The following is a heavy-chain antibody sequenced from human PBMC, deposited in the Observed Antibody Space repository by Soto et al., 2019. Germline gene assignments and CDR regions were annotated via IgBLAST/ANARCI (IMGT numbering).Heavy chain of an antibody. CDR2: ISDDGSKK. Sequence: QVQLVESGGGVVQPGRSLRLSCAASGLTFSRYAMHWVRQVPGKGLEWVAVISDDGSKKYYVDSVKGRFSIKRDKSRNTLYLQMNSLRAEGTAVYFCAGERETSIWLLSGFEYWGQGTLVTVSS. D-gene: IGHD3-9*01. CDR3: AGERETSIWLLSGFEY. CDR1: GLTFSRYA. V-gene: IGHV3-30-3*01. J-gene: IGHJ4*02.